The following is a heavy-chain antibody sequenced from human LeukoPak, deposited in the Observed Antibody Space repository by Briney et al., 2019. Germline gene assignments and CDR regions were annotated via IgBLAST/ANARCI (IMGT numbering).Heavy chain of an antibody. CDR3: AKDKGREIVVAIEH. J-gene: IGHJ4*02. V-gene: IGHV3-9*01. CDR1: GYTFDDYA. D-gene: IGHD3-22*01. CDR2: ISWNSGSI. Sequence: GGSLRLSCAASGYTFDDYAMHWVRQAPGKGLEWVSGISWNSGSIGYADSVKGRFTISRDNAKNSLYLQMNSLRAEDTALYYCAKDKGREIVVAIEHWGQGTLVTVSS.